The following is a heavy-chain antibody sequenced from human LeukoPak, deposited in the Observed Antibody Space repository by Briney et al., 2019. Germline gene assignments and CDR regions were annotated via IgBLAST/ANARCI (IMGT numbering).Heavy chain of an antibody. V-gene: IGHV4-4*07. CDR3: AKCPFFAGTTGGDYDY. Sequence: SETLSLTCTVSGGSISSYYWSWIRQPAGKGLEWIGRIYTSGSTNYNPSLKSRVTMSVDTSKNQFSLKLSSVTAVDTAVYYCAKCPFFAGTTGGDYDYWGQGTLVTVSS. D-gene: IGHD1-1*01. CDR2: IYTSGST. CDR1: GGSISSYY. J-gene: IGHJ4*02.